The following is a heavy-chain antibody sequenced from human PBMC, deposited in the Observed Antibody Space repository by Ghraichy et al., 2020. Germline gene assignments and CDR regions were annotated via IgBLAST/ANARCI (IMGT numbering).Heavy chain of an antibody. CDR3: ARASSSYDNSGWYKEAGQVTY. Sequence: ETLSLTCAVFGGSFSGYYWSWIRQSPGKGLEWIGDIDRSGYTNYNPSLRSRITISVDTSKNQFSLRLTSVTAADTAVYYCARASSSYDNSGWYKEAGQVTYLGQGTLVTVSS. V-gene: IGHV4-34*01. J-gene: IGHJ4*02. D-gene: IGHD6-19*01. CDR1: GGSFSGYY. CDR2: IDRSGYT.